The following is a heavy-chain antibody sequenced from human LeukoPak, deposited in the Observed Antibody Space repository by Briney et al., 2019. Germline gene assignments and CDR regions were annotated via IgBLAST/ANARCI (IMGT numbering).Heavy chain of an antibody. CDR1: GYTFTGYY. CDR2: INPNSGGT. V-gene: IGHV1-2*02. CDR3: ATERRPFWSGYYSGPGYFDY. J-gene: IGHJ4*02. Sequence: ASVKVSCKASGYTFTGYYMHWVRQAPGQELEWIGWINPNSGGTNYAQKFQGRVTMTRDTSISTAYMELSRLRSDDTAVYYCATERRPFWSGYYSGPGYFDYWGQGTLVTVSS. D-gene: IGHD3-3*01.